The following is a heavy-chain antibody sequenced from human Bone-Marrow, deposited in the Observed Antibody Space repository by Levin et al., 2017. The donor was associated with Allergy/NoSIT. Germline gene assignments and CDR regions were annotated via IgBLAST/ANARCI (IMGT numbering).Heavy chain of an antibody. V-gene: IGHV3-30*03. CDR1: GFTFSSHA. CDR3: ARDRQWLVRDGYFDH. Sequence: GGSLRLSCAASGFTFSSHAMHWVRQAPGKGLEWVAVISYDGSNKDYEDSLKGRFAISRDNSKNTLYLQMNSLRAEDTAVYYCARDRQWLVRDGYFDHWGQGTLVTVSS. J-gene: IGHJ4*02. CDR2: ISYDGSNK. D-gene: IGHD6-19*01.